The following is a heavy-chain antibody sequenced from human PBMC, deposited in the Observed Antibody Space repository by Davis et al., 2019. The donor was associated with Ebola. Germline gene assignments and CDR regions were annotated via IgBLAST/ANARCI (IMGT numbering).Heavy chain of an antibody. CDR2: IYYSGST. CDR3: ARGSLSDSSPIDY. V-gene: IGHV4-61*08. J-gene: IGHJ4*02. CDR1: GGSVRSGAYY. D-gene: IGHD3-22*01. Sequence: SETLSLTCTVSGGSVRSGAYYWSWIRRPPGKGLEWIGYIYYSGSTYYNPSLKSRVTISVDTSKNQFSLKLSSVTAADTAVYYCARGSLSDSSPIDYWGQGTLVTVSS.